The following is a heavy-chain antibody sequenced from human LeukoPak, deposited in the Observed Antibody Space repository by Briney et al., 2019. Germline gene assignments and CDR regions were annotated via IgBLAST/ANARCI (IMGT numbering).Heavy chain of an antibody. Sequence: SETLSLTCTVSGGSISSSSYYWGWIRQPPGKGLEWIGSIYYSGSTYYNPSLKSRVTISVDTSKNQFSLKLSSVTAADTAVYYCARLKNGFWSGYYYDYWGQGTLVTVSS. J-gene: IGHJ4*02. CDR2: IYYSGST. CDR3: ARLKNGFWSGYYYDY. CDR1: GGSISSSSYY. D-gene: IGHD3-3*01. V-gene: IGHV4-39*01.